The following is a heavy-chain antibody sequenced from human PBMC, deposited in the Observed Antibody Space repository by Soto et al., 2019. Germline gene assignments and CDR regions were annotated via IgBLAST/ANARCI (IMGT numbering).Heavy chain of an antibody. CDR3: ARGLITIFGVVIDYYYYYGMDV. J-gene: IGHJ6*02. V-gene: IGHV3-33*01. CDR1: GFTSSSYG. Sequence: GGSLRLSCAASGFTSSSYGMHWVRQAPGKGLEWVAVIWYDGSNKYYADSVKGRFTISRDNSKNTLYLQMNSLRAEDTAVYYCARGLITIFGVVIDYYYYYGMDVWGQGTTVTVSS. CDR2: IWYDGSNK. D-gene: IGHD3-3*01.